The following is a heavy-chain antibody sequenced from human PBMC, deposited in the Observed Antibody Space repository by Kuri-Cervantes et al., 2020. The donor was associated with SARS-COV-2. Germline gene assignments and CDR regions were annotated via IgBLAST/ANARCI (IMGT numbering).Heavy chain of an antibody. CDR2: IWYDGSNK. CDR1: GFTFSSYW. CDR3: VRDGDHWNFDY. D-gene: IGHD1-1*01. Sequence: GESLKISCAASGFTFSSYWMHWVRQAPGKGLEWVAVIWYDGSNKYYADSVKGRFTISRDNSKNMLFLQMSSLRAEDTAVYYCVRDGDHWNFDYWGQGTLVTVSS. V-gene: IGHV3-33*08. J-gene: IGHJ4*02.